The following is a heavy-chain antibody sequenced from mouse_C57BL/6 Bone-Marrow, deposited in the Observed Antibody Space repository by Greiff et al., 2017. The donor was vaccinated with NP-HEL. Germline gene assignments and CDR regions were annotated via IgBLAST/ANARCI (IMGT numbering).Heavy chain of an antibody. CDR1: GYTFTSYG. J-gene: IGHJ2*01. V-gene: IGHV1-81*01. D-gene: IGHD1-1*02. Sequence: VQLQESGAELARPGASVKLSCKASGYTFTSYGISWVKQRTGQGLEWIGEIYPRSGNTYYNEKFKGKATLTADKSSSTAYMELRSLTSEDSAVYFCARDMDYFDYWGRGTTLTVSS. CDR2: IYPRSGNT. CDR3: ARDMDYFDY.